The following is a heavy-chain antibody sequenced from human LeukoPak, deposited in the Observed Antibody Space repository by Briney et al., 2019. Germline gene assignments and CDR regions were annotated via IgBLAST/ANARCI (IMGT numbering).Heavy chain of an antibody. CDR3: ASVPYDSSGYYYFSFDY. J-gene: IGHJ4*02. CDR2: ISSSGSTI. V-gene: IGHV3-48*03. Sequence: GGSLRPSCAASGFTFSSYEMNWVRQAPGKGLEWVSYISSSGSTIYYADSVKGRFTISRDNAKNSLYLQMNSLRAEDTAVYYCASVPYDSSGYYYFSFDYWGQGTLVTVSS. D-gene: IGHD3-22*01. CDR1: GFTFSSYE.